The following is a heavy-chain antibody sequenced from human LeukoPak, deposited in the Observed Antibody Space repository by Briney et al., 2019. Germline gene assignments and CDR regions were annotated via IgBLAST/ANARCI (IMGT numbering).Heavy chain of an antibody. CDR2: IYYSGST. J-gene: IGHJ3*02. Sequence: SETLSLTCTVSGGSISSYYWSWIRQPPGKGLEWIGYIYYSGSTNYNPSLKSRVTISVDTSKNQFSLKLSSVTAADTAVYYCARESQYYRHAFDIWGQGTMVTVSS. CDR3: ARESQYYRHAFDI. D-gene: IGHD3-10*01. V-gene: IGHV4-59*01. CDR1: GGSISSYY.